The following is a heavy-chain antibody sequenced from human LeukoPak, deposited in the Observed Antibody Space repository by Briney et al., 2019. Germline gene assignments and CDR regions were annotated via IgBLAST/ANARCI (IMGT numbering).Heavy chain of an antibody. CDR3: ARIRYIAAAGLDY. CDR1: RGSISSSSYY. D-gene: IGHD6-13*01. J-gene: IGHJ4*02. V-gene: IGHV4-39*01. Sequence: SETLSLTCTVSRGSISSSSYYWGWIRQPPGKGLEWIGSIYYSGSTYYNPSLKSRVTISVDTSKNQFSLKLSSVTAADTAVYYCARIRYIAAAGLDYWGQGTLVTVSS. CDR2: IYYSGST.